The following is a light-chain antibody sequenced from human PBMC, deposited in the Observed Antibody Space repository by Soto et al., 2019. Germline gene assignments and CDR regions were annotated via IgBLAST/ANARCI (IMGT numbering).Light chain of an antibody. J-gene: IGKJ3*01. V-gene: IGKV1-9*01. CDR1: QDVSRY. Sequence: QLTQSPSSLSAYVGERVTITCRASQDVSRYLAWYQQKAGKAPKLLIYGASTLQSGVPSRFSGFGSGTEFTLTIRSLQPEDFATYHGHQLQSTAFTFGPGTTVDV. CDR3: HQLQSTAFT. CDR2: GAS.